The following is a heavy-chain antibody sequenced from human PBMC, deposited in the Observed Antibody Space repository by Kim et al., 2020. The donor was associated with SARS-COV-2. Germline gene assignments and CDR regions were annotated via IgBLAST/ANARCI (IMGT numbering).Heavy chain of an antibody. J-gene: IGHJ4*02. D-gene: IGHD2-15*01. CDR1: GFTFSSYA. Sequence: GGSLRLSCAASGFTFSSYAMSWVRQAPGKGLEWVSAISGSGGSTYYADSVKGRFTISRDNSKNTLYLQMNSLRAEDTAVYYCAKGTNSGGSCYHDYWGQGTLVTVSS. CDR3: AKGTNSGGSCYHDY. CDR2: ISGSGGST. V-gene: IGHV3-23*01.